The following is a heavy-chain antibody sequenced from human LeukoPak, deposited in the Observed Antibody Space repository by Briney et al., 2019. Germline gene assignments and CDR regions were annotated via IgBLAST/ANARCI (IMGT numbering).Heavy chain of an antibody. Sequence: PSETLSLTCTVSGGSISSGSYYWSWIRQPAGKGLEWIGRIYTSGSTNYNPSLKSRVTISVDTSKNQFPLKLSSVTAADTAVYYCARGGGYGSGSYYVWWFDPWGQGTLVTVSS. D-gene: IGHD3-10*01. J-gene: IGHJ5*02. CDR2: IYTSGST. CDR3: ARGGGYGSGSYYVWWFDP. V-gene: IGHV4-61*02. CDR1: GGSISSGSYY.